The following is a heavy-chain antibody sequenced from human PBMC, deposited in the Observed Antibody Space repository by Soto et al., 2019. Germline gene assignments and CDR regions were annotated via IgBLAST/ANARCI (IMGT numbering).Heavy chain of an antibody. J-gene: IGHJ4*02. CDR2: INPSGGST. Sequence: ASVKVSCKASGYTFTSYYMHWVRQAPGQGLEWMGIINPSGGSTSYAQKFQGRVTMTRDTSTSTVYMELSSLRSEDTAVYYCAREDCKDIVVVPAAMAPARRSCYFDYWGQGTLVTVSS. CDR1: GYTFTSYY. D-gene: IGHD2-2*01. V-gene: IGHV1-46*01. CDR3: AREDCKDIVVVPAAMAPARRSCYFDY.